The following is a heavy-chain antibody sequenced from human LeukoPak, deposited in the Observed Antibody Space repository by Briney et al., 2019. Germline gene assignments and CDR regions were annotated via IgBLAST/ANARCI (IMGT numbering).Heavy chain of an antibody. CDR3: ARDRGSGWYDFAY. Sequence: PSETLSLTCTVSGGSISRYYWGWIRQPPGKGLEWIGYIFDSGNTNYNPSLKSRVTISVDTSKNQFSLNLSSVTAADTAVYYCARDRGSGWYDFAYWGQGTLVTVSS. CDR2: IFDSGNT. CDR1: GGSISRYY. D-gene: IGHD6-19*01. V-gene: IGHV4-59*01. J-gene: IGHJ4*02.